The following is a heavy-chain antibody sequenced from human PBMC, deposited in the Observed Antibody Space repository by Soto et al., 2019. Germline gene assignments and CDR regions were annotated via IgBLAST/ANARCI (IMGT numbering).Heavy chain of an antibody. V-gene: IGHV3-30-3*01. CDR1: GFTFSSYA. Sequence: PGGSLRLSCAASGFTFSSYAMHWVRQAPGKGLEWVAVISYDGSNKYYADSVKGRFTISRDNSKNTLYLQMNSLRAEDTAVYYCARGRGYYYDSSGYYPAWYWGQGTLVTVSS. CDR2: ISYDGSNK. J-gene: IGHJ4*02. D-gene: IGHD3-22*01. CDR3: ARGRGYYYDSSGYYPAWY.